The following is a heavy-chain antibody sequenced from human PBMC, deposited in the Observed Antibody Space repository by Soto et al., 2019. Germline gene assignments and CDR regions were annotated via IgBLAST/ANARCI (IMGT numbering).Heavy chain of an antibody. CDR2: ISGSGDST. CDR1: GFTFITYA. D-gene: IGHD6-19*01. Sequence: EVQLLESGGGLVQPGGSLRLSCAASGFTFITYAMNWVRQAPGKGLEWVSGISGSGDSTYYADSVKGRFTVSRDNSKNTLYLQMNSLRAEDTAVFYCAKERSSGWSFDYWGQGALVTVSS. CDR3: AKERSSGWSFDY. J-gene: IGHJ4*02. V-gene: IGHV3-23*01.